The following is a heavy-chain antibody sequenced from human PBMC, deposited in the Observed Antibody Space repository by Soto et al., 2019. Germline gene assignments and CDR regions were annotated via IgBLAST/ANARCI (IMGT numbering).Heavy chain of an antibody. J-gene: IGHJ4*02. CDR2: IKSKTDGGTT. CDR1: GFSFSTAW. Sequence: EVQLVESGGGLVKPGGPLRLSFAASGFSFSTAWMTWSRQAPGKGLEGVGHIKSKTDGGTTDYASPVEGRFTISRDDSKNTLYLQMDSLKTEDTAVYYCTTEGPYYFDYWGQGALVTVSS. CDR3: TTEGPYYFDY. V-gene: IGHV3-15*01.